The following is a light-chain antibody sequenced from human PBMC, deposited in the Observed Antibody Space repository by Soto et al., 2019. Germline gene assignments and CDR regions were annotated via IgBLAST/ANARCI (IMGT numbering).Light chain of an antibody. CDR1: QSVSSSH. CDR2: GAS. Sequence: EIVLTQAPGTLSLSPGERATLSCRASQSVSSSHLAWYQQKPGQAPRLLIDGASFRATGIPDRFSGSASGTDFTLTISRLEPEDFAVYYCQQYGGSPRTFGQGTKLEIK. V-gene: IGKV3-20*01. CDR3: QQYGGSPRT. J-gene: IGKJ2*01.